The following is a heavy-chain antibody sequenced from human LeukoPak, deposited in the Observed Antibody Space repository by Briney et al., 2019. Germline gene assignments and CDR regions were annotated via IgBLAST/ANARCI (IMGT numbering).Heavy chain of an antibody. Sequence: SETLSLTYTVSGGSISSGNYYWSWIRQPAGKGLEWIGRIYTSGSTNYNPTLKSRVTISADTSKNQFFLKLSSVTAADTAVYYCARESDLSHYDRTDYWGQGTLVTVSS. CDR1: GGSISSGNYY. CDR2: IYTSGST. D-gene: IGHD3-22*01. J-gene: IGHJ4*02. V-gene: IGHV4-61*02. CDR3: ARESDLSHYDRTDY.